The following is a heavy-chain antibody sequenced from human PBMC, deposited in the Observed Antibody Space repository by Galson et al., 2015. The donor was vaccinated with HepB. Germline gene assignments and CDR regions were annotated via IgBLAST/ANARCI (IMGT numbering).Heavy chain of an antibody. CDR1: GFTFSSYS. J-gene: IGHJ4*02. Sequence: SLRLSCAASGFTFSSYSMNWVRQAPGKGLEWVAVISYDGSNKYYADSVKGRFTISRDNSKNTLYLQMNSLRAEDTAVYYCARVPMAAAVPSYFDYWGQGTLVTVSS. D-gene: IGHD6-13*01. CDR2: ISYDGSNK. V-gene: IGHV3-30*03. CDR3: ARVPMAAAVPSYFDY.